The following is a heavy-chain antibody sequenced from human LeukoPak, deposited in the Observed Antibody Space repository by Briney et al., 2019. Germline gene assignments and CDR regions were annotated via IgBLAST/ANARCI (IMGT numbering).Heavy chain of an antibody. D-gene: IGHD5-24*01. J-gene: IGHJ6*03. CDR2: INSDGSST. V-gene: IGHV3-74*01. CDR1: GFTFSSYE. Sequence: PGGSLRLSCAASGFTFSSYEMHWVRQAPGKGLEWVSRINSDGSSTSYADSVKGRFTISRDNAKNTLYLQMNSLRAEDTAVYHCARDHMAVYYYYYMDVWGKGTTVTVSS. CDR3: ARDHMAVYYYYYMDV.